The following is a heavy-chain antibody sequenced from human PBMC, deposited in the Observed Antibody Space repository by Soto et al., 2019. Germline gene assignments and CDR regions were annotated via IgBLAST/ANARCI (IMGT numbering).Heavy chain of an antibody. J-gene: IGHJ4*02. V-gene: IGHV4-39*01. CDR3: ASRVEGLYIGNDRYYFDY. CDR1: GGSISTSAYY. D-gene: IGHD5-12*01. CDR2: IYYSGTS. Sequence: SSETLSLTCTVSGGSISTSAYYWGWIRQPPGKGLEWIGTIYYSGTSYHNPSLKSRVTISVDTSKNQFSLTLTSVTAADSAVYYCASRVEGLYIGNDRYYFDYWGQGTLVTVSS.